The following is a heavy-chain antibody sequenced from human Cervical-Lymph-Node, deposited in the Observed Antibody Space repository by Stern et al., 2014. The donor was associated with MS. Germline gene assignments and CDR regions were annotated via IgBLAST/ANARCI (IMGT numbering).Heavy chain of an antibody. V-gene: IGHV5-51*01. J-gene: IGHJ4*02. Sequence: QLVQSGAEVKKPGQSLKISCKGSGYSFTNSWIGWVRQMPGKGLELMGIISPVDSETRYSPSFQGQVTISVDKSINTAYGQWTSLEASDTAMYYCARQGCATTSCHTIDSWGQGTLITVSS. CDR1: GYSFTNSW. D-gene: IGHD2-2*02. CDR2: ISPVDSET. CDR3: ARQGCATTSCHTIDS.